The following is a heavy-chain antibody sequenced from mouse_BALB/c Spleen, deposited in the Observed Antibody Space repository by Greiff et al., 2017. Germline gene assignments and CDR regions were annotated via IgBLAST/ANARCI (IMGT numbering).Heavy chain of an antibody. Sequence: DVKLVESGGGLVQPGGSLKLSCAASGFTFSSYTMSWVRQTPEKRLEWVAYISNGGGSTYYPDTVKGRFTISRDNAKNTLYLQMSSLKSEDTAMYYCARDGNFDYWGQGTTLTVSS. D-gene: IGHD2-1*01. CDR3: ARDGNFDY. J-gene: IGHJ2*01. CDR2: ISNGGGST. V-gene: IGHV5-12-2*01. CDR1: GFTFSSYT.